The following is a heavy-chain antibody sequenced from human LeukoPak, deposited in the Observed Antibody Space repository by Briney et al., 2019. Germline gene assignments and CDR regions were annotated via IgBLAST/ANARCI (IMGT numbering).Heavy chain of an antibody. D-gene: IGHD3-22*01. V-gene: IGHV4-4*07. CDR1: GGSIGSYY. J-gene: IGHJ4*02. Sequence: SETLSLTCTVSGGSIGSYYWSWIRQPAGKGLEWIGRIYTSGGTVYNPSLKSRVTMPVDTSKNQFSLKLSSVTAADTAVYYCARGVFYYDTSGRGYYFDYWGQGTLVTVSS. CDR2: IYTSGGT. CDR3: ARGVFYYDTSGRGYYFDY.